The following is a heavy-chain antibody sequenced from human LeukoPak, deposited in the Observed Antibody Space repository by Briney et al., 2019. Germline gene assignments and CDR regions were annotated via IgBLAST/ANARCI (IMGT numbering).Heavy chain of an antibody. CDR3: AKIYYGSERGAFDI. D-gene: IGHD3-10*01. CDR2: ISWKSGSI. CDR1: GFTFDDYA. Sequence: PGRSLRLSCAASGFTFDDYAMHWVRQAPGKGLEWVPGISWKSGSIGYADSVKGRFTISRDNAKNSLYLQMNSLRAEDTALYYCAKIYYGSERGAFDIWGQGTMVTVSS. J-gene: IGHJ3*02. V-gene: IGHV3-9*01.